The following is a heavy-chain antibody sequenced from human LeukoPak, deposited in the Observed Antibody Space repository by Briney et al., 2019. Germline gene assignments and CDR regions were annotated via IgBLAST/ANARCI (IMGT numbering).Heavy chain of an antibody. CDR2: IRYDGSSK. D-gene: IGHD3-10*01. CDR1: GFTFSNYA. J-gene: IGHJ4*02. CDR3: ARDQAGSGHYADY. Sequence: GGSLRLSCAASGFTFSNYAMHWVRQAPGKGLEWLAYIRYDGSSKYYADFVKGRFTISRDYSKNALYLHMNSLRAEDTAVYYCARDQAGSGHYADYWGQGTLVTVSS. V-gene: IGHV3-30*02.